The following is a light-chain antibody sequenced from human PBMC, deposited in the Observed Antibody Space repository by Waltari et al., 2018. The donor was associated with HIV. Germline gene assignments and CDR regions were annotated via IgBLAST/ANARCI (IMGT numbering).Light chain of an antibody. V-gene: IGLV2-14*03. J-gene: IGLJ2*01. CDR2: DVS. Sequence: QSALTQPASMSGSPGQSITISCAGTRSDIGDYNFASWFQQHPGKAPKLIFHDVSHSVSVVSDCFSASKSGNTAYLAIAALHPEDEADYYGSSYSSSNTVVFGGGTKLTVL. CDR1: RSDIGDYNF. CDR3: SSYSSSNTVV.